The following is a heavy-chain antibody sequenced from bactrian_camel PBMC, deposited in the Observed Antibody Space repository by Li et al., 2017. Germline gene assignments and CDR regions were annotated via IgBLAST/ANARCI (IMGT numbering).Heavy chain of an antibody. CDR2: TDTDGRI. J-gene: IGHJ6*01. Sequence: HVQLVESGGGPVQPGGSLTLSCVVSGYTSKSGCMGWFRQAPGKEREGAAVTDTDGRINYADPVKGRFAISRDNAKNSLSLQMSSLKPEDTGIYYCAADSFGFRRRGGSWYALPADFDYWGQGTQVTVS. CDR3: AADSFGFRRRGGSWYALPADFDY. CDR1: GYTSKSGC. V-gene: IGHV3S53*01. D-gene: IGHD6*01.